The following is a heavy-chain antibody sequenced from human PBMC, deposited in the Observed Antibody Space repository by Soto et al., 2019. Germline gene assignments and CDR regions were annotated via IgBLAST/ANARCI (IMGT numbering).Heavy chain of an antibody. CDR2: IVVGSGNP. CDR1: GFTYTSSA. V-gene: IGHV1-58*02. J-gene: IGHJ3*02. D-gene: IGHD2-15*01. Sequence: QMQLVQSGPEVKKPGTSVKVSCTASGFTYTSSAMQRVRQARGQRLEWIGWIVVGSGNPNYAQKIQEKVTITMDMSTSTAYMELSSLRSGDTAVYYCAAGGYCSGGSCYSTDAFDIWGQGTMVTVSS. CDR3: AAGGYCSGGSCYSTDAFDI.